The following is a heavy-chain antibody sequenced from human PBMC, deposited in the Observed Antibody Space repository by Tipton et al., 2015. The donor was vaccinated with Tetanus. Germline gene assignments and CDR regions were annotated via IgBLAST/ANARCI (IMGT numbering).Heavy chain of an antibody. D-gene: IGHD2-8*01. V-gene: IGHV4-4*07. CDR3: ARGMVSWGIFPY. J-gene: IGHJ4*02. CDR2: IYTSGST. CDR1: GGSISSYY. Sequence: TLSLTCTVSGGSISSYYWSWIRQPAGKGLEWIGRIYTSGSTNYIPSLKSRVTISLDTSKNQFSLKLSSVTAADTAVYYCARGMVSWGIFPYWGQGTLVTVSS.